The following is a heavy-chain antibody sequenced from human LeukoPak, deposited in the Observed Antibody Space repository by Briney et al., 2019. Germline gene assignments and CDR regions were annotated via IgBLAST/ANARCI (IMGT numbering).Heavy chain of an antibody. CDR1: GFTFSNYG. D-gene: IGHD6-13*01. CDR3: ARDRAELAPGSPPNCQH. Sequence: PGGSLRLSCAASGFTFSNYGMHWVRQAPGKGLEWVAVIWDDGGNKYYADSVMGRFTISRDNSKNTLYLQMNSLRAEDTAVYCCARDRAELAPGSPPNCQHWGQGTLVTVPS. CDR2: IWDDGGNK. J-gene: IGHJ1*01. V-gene: IGHV3-33*01.